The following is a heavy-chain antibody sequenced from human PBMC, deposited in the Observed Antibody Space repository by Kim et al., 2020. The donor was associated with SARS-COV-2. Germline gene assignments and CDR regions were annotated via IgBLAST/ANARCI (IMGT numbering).Heavy chain of an antibody. CDR3: VRDGFSTNWSLDC. Sequence: LDSVEGRFTISRDDAKNSLYLGMNSLRVEDTAVYYCVRDGFSTNWSLDCWGQGTLVSVSS. J-gene: IGHJ4*02. D-gene: IGHD3-3*01. V-gene: IGHV3-7*01.